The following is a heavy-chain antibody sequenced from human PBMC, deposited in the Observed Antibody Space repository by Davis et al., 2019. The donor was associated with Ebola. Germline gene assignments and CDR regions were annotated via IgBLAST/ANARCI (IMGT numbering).Heavy chain of an antibody. J-gene: IGHJ3*02. V-gene: IGHV5-51*01. CDR3: ARPKRQFGVVMNDVFDI. Sequence: KVSCRGSGYSFTSYWIGWVRQMPGKGLEWMGIIYPGDSDTRYSPSFQGQVTISADKSISTAYLQWSSLKASDTAMYYCARPKRQFGVVMNDVFDIWGQGTMVTVSS. CDR2: IYPGDSDT. CDR1: GYSFTSYW. D-gene: IGHD3-3*01.